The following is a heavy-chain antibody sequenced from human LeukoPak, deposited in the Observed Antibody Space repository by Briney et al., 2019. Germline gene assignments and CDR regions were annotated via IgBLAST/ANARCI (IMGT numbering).Heavy chain of an antibody. D-gene: IGHD2-2*01. J-gene: IGHJ4*02. CDR3: ARGGSPFCISPSCQGAFDS. Sequence: SETLSLTCTVSGGSISRYYWSWIRQPPGKGLEWIGYISYSGRTNYNPSLKSRLSISVDTSKNQFSLKLSYLTAADTAVYFCARGGSPFCISPSCQGAFDSWGQGTLVTVSS. CDR2: ISYSGRT. V-gene: IGHV4-59*01. CDR1: GGSISRYY.